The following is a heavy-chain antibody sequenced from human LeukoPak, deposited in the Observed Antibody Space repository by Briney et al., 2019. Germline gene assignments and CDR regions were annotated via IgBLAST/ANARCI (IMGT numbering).Heavy chain of an antibody. V-gene: IGHV7-4-1*02. D-gene: IGHD5-12*01. Sequence: GASVKVSCKASGYTFFSYAMHWVRQAPGQGLEWMGWINTNTGNPTYAQGFTGRFVFSLDTSVSTAYLQISSLKAEDTAVYYCARRSGYGGYVNFDYWGQGTLVTVSS. CDR1: GYTFFSYA. J-gene: IGHJ4*02. CDR2: INTNTGNP. CDR3: ARRSGYGGYVNFDY.